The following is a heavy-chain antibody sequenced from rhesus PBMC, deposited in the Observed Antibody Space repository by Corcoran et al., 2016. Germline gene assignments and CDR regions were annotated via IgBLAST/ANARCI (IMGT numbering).Heavy chain of an antibody. J-gene: IGHJ4*01. CDR2: IYGNSASN. V-gene: IGHV4-73*01. CDR3: ARDPALTTHSDY. Sequence: QVQLQQWRAGMVTPSETVSLTCAVYGGSVSGYYYWSLIRETPGTGLEWIGYIYGNSASNNYNPSLKNRVTMSKDTSKNQVSLKLSSVTAADTAVYYCARDPALTTHSDYWSQGVLVTVSS. D-gene: IGHD4-17*01. CDR1: GGSVSGYYY.